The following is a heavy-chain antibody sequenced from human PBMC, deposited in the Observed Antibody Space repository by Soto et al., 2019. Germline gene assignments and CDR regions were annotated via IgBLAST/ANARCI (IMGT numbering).Heavy chain of an antibody. V-gene: IGHV5-51*01. D-gene: IGHD4-17*01. CDR3: ARGLDYGGQSGTFDI. J-gene: IGHJ3*02. CDR1: GYSFTSYW. CDR2: IYPGDSDT. Sequence: PGESLKISCKGSGYSFTSYWIGWVRQMPGKGLEWMGIIYPGDSDTRYSPSFQGQVTISADKSISTAYLQWSSLKASDTAMYYFARGLDYGGQSGTFDIGGKGKKVTVSS.